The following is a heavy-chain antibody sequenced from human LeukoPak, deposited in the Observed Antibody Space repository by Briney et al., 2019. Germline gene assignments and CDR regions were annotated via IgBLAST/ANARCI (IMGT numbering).Heavy chain of an antibody. CDR3: ARRFIAAAGHSDY. CDR2: IYYSGST. D-gene: IGHD6-13*01. Sequence: SETLSLTCTVSGGSISSYYWSWIRQPPGKGLEWIGYIYYSGSTNYNPSLKSRVTISVDTSKNQFSLKLSSVTAADTAVYYCARRFIAAAGHSDYWGQGTLVTVSS. V-gene: IGHV4-59*01. J-gene: IGHJ4*02. CDR1: GGSISSYY.